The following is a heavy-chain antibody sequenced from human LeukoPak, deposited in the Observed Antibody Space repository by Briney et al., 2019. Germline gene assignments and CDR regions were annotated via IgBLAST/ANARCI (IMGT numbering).Heavy chain of an antibody. V-gene: IGHV3-23*01. CDR2: INGSGGST. CDR3: AKAQPQGEYDFWSGYLYYFDY. Sequence: PGGSLRLSCAASGFTLSSYAMSWVRQAPGKGMEWVSAINGSGGSTYYADSVKGRLTISRDNSKNTLYLQMNSLRAEDTAVYYCAKAQPQGEYDFWSGYLYYFDYWGQGTLVTVSS. J-gene: IGHJ4*02. D-gene: IGHD3-3*01. CDR1: GFTLSSYA.